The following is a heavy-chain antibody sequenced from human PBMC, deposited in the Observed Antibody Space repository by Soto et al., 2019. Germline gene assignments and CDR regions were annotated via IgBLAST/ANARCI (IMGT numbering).Heavy chain of an antibody. CDR1: GGTFSSYT. Sequence: QVQLVQSGAEVKKPGSSMKVSCKASGGTFSSYTISWVRQAPGQGLEWMGRIIPIVGIANYAQKFQGKVTLTXXKXTXXANMERSSLRSEDTAVYYCARDMIAAAGTSRYFDLWGRGTLGTVSS. CDR2: IIPIVGIA. D-gene: IGHD6-13*01. V-gene: IGHV1-69*08. CDR3: ARDMIAAAGTSRYFDL. J-gene: IGHJ2*01.